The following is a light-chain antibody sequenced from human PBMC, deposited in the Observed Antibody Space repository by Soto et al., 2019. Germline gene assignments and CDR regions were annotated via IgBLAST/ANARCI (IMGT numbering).Light chain of an antibody. CDR3: SSHTSNSTFV. V-gene: IGLV2-14*03. CDR1: SSDVGGYNY. CDR2: DVS. J-gene: IGLJ2*01. Sequence: QSALTQPASVSGSPGQSITISCTGTSSDVGGYNYVSWYQQHPGKAPKLIIYDVSNRPSGVSTRFSGSKSGNTASLIISGLQAEDEADYYCSSHTSNSTFVLGGGTPLHV.